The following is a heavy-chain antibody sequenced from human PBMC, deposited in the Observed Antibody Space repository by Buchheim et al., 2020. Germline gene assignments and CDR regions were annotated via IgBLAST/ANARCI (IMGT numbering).Heavy chain of an antibody. Sequence: EVRLVESGGGLVQPGGSLRLSCAASGFTFSSYWMHWVRQAPGKGLMWVSRIRSDGSSTSYADSVKGRFTISRDNAKNSLYLLMNSLRDEDTAVYYCARDFPPSSSWYVSYFDYWGQGTL. CDR2: IRSDGSST. D-gene: IGHD6-13*01. V-gene: IGHV3-74*01. J-gene: IGHJ4*02. CDR3: ARDFPPSSSWYVSYFDY. CDR1: GFTFSSYW.